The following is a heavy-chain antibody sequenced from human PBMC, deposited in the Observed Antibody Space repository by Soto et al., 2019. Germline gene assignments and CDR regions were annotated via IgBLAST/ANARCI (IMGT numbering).Heavy chain of an antibody. V-gene: IGHV1-69*13. J-gene: IGHJ6*02. Sequence: GASVKVSCKASGCTFSSYAISWVRQAPGQGLEWMGGIIPIFGTANYAQKFQGRVTITADESTSTAYMELSSLRSEDTAVYYCARALEYGRPAAPENSDGMDVWGQGTTVTVSS. CDR3: ARALEYGRPAAPENSDGMDV. CDR1: GCTFSSYA. CDR2: IIPIFGTA. D-gene: IGHD2-2*01.